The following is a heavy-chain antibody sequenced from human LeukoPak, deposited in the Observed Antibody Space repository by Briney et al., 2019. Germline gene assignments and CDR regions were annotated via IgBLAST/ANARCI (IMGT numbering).Heavy chain of an antibody. J-gene: IGHJ5*02. CDR1: GGSISSYY. V-gene: IGHV4-59*01. D-gene: IGHD6-19*01. CDR3: ARGSGEGFDP. CDR2: IYYSGST. Sequence: SETLSLTCTVSGGSISSYYWSRIRQPPGKGLEWIGYIYYSGSTNYNPSLKSRVTISVDTSKNQFSLKLSSVTAADTAVYYCARGSGEGFDPWGQGTLVTVSS.